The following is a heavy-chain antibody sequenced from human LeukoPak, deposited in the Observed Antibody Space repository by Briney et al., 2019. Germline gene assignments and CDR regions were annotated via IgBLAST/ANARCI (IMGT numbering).Heavy chain of an antibody. CDR1: GHTLTELS. D-gene: IGHD1-26*01. CDR3: AAVRNNTYYWVWDY. CDR2: FDPEDGEA. Sequence: ASVKVSCKISGHTLTELSMHWVRRAPGKGLEWMGGFDPEDGEAVYAQKFQGRVTMTEDTSAYTSYMELSSLISEDTAVCYCAAVRNNTYYWVWDYWGQGTLVTVSS. J-gene: IGHJ4*02. V-gene: IGHV1-24*01.